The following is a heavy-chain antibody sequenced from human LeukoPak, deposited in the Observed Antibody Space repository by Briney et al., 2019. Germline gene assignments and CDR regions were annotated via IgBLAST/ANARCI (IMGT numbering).Heavy chain of an antibody. CDR2: ISSSSSTI. D-gene: IGHD2-21*02. CDR3: ARDQLLAYCGGDCYPNAFDI. J-gene: IGHJ3*02. CDR1: GFTFSSYS. V-gene: IGHV3-48*02. Sequence: PGGSLRLSCAASGFTFSSYSMNWVRQAPGKGLEWVSYISSSSSTIYYADSVKGRFTISRDNAKNSLYLQMNSLRDEDTAVYYCARDQLLAYCGGDCYPNAFDIWGQGTMVTVSS.